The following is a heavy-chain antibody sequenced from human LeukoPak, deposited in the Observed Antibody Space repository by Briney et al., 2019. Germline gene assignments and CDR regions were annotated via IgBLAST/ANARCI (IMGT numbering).Heavy chain of an antibody. D-gene: IGHD1/OR15-1a*01. CDR2: IIGDGTTT. V-gene: IGHV3-48*03. Sequence: PGRSLRLSCAASGFTFSTYEMNWVRQAPGKGLEWLSYIIGDGTTTQYADSVRDRFTISRDNDKNSLYLQMNSLRADDTAVYYCVRDRGGTYSGDNLFDPWGQGTLVTVS. CDR3: VRDRGGTYSGDNLFDP. J-gene: IGHJ5*02. CDR1: GFTFSTYE.